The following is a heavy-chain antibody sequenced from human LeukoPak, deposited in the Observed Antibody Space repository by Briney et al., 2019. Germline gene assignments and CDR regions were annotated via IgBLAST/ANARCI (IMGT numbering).Heavy chain of an antibody. D-gene: IGHD3-22*01. CDR2: IYYSGST. V-gene: IGHV4-59*01. CDR1: GGSISSYY. J-gene: IGHJ4*02. Sequence: PSETLSLTCTVSGGSISSYYWSWIRQPPGKGLEWIGYIYYSGSTNYNPSLKSRVTISVDTSKNQFSLKLSSVTAADTAVYYCAREGKWRYYYDSSGQFDYWGQGTLVTVSS. CDR3: AREGKWRYYYDSSGQFDY.